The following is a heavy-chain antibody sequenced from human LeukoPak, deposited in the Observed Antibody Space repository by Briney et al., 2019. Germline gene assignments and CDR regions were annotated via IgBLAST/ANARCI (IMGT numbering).Heavy chain of an antibody. CDR1: VGSISSYY. CDR3: ARSTGFGYDFWSGPLYYFYY. Sequence: SETLSLTCTVSVGSISSYYWSWIRQPPGKGLEWIEYIYYSGSTNYNPSRKSRVTISVDTSKNQFSLKLSSVTAADTAVYYCARSTGFGYDFWSGPLYYFYYWGQGTLVTVSS. V-gene: IGHV4-59*12. D-gene: IGHD3-3*01. J-gene: IGHJ4*02. CDR2: IYYSGST.